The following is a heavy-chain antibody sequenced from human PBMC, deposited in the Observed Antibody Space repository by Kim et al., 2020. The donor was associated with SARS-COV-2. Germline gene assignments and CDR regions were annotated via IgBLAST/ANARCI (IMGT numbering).Heavy chain of an antibody. J-gene: IGHJ4*02. Sequence: GGSLRLSCAASGFTFDDYAMHWVRQAPGKGLEWVSGISWNSGSIGYADSVKGRFTISRDNAKNSLYLQMNSLRAEDTALYYCAKVSDDYDILTGGLAYWGQGTLVTVSS. D-gene: IGHD3-9*01. CDR3: AKVSDDYDILTGGLAY. V-gene: IGHV3-9*01. CDR2: ISWNSGSI. CDR1: GFTFDDYA.